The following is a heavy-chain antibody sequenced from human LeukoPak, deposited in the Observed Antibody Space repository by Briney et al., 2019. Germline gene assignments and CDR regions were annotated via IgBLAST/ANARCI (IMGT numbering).Heavy chain of an antibody. V-gene: IGHV1-24*01. CDR2: FDPEDGET. Sequence: ASVKVSCKVSGHTLTELFMHWVRQAPGKGLEWMGGFDPEDGETIYAQKFQGRVTMTEDTSTDTAYMELSSLRSEDTAVYYCARGIVVVVAATNWFDPWGQGTLVTVSS. D-gene: IGHD2-15*01. J-gene: IGHJ5*02. CDR3: ARGIVVVVAATNWFDP. CDR1: GHTLTELF.